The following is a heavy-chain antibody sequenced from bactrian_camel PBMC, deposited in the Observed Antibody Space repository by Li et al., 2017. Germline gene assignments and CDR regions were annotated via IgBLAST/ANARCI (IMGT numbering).Heavy chain of an antibody. CDR3: AIERICLRVSDVKDWEFDFGY. Sequence: EMAWFRQAPGKEREGVAAIDTGDGSTYYLNSVEGRFTVSHDNAKNTLYLQMNNLKPEDTAVYYCAIERICLRVSDVKDWEFDFGYWGQGTQVTVS. V-gene: IGHV3S40*01. CDR1: E. CDR2: IDTGDGST. D-gene: IGHD1*01. J-gene: IGHJ6*01.